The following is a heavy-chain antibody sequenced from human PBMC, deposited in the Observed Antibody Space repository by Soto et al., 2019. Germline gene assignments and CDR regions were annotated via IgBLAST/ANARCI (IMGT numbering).Heavy chain of an antibody. CDR1: GFTFSSYA. CDR3: AKATGAVAANPHNFDY. J-gene: IGHJ4*02. V-gene: IGHV3-23*01. CDR2: ISGSGGST. Sequence: HPGGSLRLSCAASGFTFSSYAMSWVRQAPGKGPEWVSAISGSGGSTYYADSVKGRFTISRDNSKNTLYLQMNSLRAEDTAVHYCAKATGAVAANPHNFDYWGQGTLVTVSS. D-gene: IGHD6-19*01.